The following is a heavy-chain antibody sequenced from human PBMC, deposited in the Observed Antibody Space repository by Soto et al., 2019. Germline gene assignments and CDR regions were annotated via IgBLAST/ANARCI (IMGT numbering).Heavy chain of an antibody. J-gene: IGHJ4*02. CDR3: ARLQIEVAGTN. CDR1: GYTFSDYY. CDR2: INANSGGT. D-gene: IGHD6-19*01. Sequence: ASVKVSCKASGYTFSDYYMHWVRQAPGQGLEWMGWINANSGGTTYAQKFQGRVTMTRDTSISTAYMELSRLSSDDMAIYYCARLQIEVAGTNWGQGTLVTVSS. V-gene: IGHV1-2*02.